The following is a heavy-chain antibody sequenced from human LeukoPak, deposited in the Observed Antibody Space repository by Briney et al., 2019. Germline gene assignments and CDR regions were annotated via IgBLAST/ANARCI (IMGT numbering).Heavy chain of an antibody. CDR3: ARVRYYGSGSYRYYYYMDV. D-gene: IGHD3-10*01. CDR2: IKQDGSEK. V-gene: IGHV3-7*01. J-gene: IGHJ6*03. CDR1: GFTFSSYA. Sequence: GGPLRLSCSASGFTFSSYAMHWVRQAPGKGLEWVANIKQDGSEKYYVDSVKGRFTISRDNAKNSLYLQMNSLRAEDTAVYYCARVRYYGSGSYRYYYYMDVWGKGTTVTVSS.